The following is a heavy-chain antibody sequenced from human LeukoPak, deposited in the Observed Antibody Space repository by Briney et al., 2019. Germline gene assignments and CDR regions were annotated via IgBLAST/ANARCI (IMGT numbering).Heavy chain of an antibody. Sequence: GGSLRLSCAASGFTFSTYSMNWVRQAPGKGLEWVSSIGGSSTSIYYADSVKGRFTISRDNAKSSLYLQMNSLRAEDAAVYYCARGLSYGSGTPKVLWGQGTLVTVSS. J-gene: IGHJ4*02. CDR1: GFTFSTYS. D-gene: IGHD3-10*01. CDR2: IGGSSTSI. V-gene: IGHV3-21*01. CDR3: ARGLSYGSGTPKVL.